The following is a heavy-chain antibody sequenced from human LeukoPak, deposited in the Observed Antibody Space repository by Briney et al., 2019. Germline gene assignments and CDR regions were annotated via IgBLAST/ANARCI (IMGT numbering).Heavy chain of an antibody. CDR2: ISNSGGST. D-gene: IGHD3-10*01. Sequence: GGSLRLSCAASGFTFSTYAMSWVRQAPGKGLEWVSVISNSGGSTDYADSVKGRFTISRDNSKNTLHLQMNSLRAEDTAVYYCAKSGGYYYYYMDVWGKGTTVTISS. CDR1: GFTFSTYA. J-gene: IGHJ6*03. V-gene: IGHV3-23*01. CDR3: AKSGGYYYYYMDV.